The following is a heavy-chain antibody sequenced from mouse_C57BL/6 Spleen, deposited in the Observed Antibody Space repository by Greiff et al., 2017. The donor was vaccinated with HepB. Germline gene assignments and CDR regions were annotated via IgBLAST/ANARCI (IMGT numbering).Heavy chain of an antibody. D-gene: IGHD1-1*01. CDR1: GFTFSDYY. CDR3: DRELTVVAFDR. CDR2: INYDGSST. Sequence: EVQRVESEGGLVQPGSSMKLSCTASGFTFSDYYMAWVRQVPEKGLEWVANINYDGSSTYYLDSLKSRFIISRDNAKNILYLQMSSLKSEDTATYDCDRELTVVAFDRCAQGTPLIVSP. J-gene: IGHJ2*01. V-gene: IGHV5-16*01.